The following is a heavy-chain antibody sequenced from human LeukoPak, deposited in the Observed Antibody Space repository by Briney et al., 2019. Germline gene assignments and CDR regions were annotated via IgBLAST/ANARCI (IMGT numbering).Heavy chain of an antibody. CDR2: ISADGGST. J-gene: IGHJ4*02. Sequence: GGSLRLSCVASGLNFDDSAMHWVRQAPGKGLEWVSLISADGGSTLSADSVKGRFSISRDNSKNSLYLQMNSLRSEDTAMYYCAKESGKFDYWGQGTLVAVSS. CDR3: AKESGKFDY. V-gene: IGHV3-43*02. CDR1: GLNFDDSA.